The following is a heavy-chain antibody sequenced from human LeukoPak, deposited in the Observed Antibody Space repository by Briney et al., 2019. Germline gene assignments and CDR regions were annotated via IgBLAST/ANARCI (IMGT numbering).Heavy chain of an antibody. V-gene: IGHV1-3*01. Sequence: ASVKVSCKASGYTFTSYAMHWVRQAPGQRLEWMGWINAGNGYTQYSQKFQGRVTVTRDTSASTAYMELSSLRSEDTAVYYCARGLIAVAEVFDYWGQGTLVTVSS. CDR1: GYTFTSYA. CDR3: ARGLIAVAEVFDY. J-gene: IGHJ4*02. D-gene: IGHD6-19*01. CDR2: INAGNGYT.